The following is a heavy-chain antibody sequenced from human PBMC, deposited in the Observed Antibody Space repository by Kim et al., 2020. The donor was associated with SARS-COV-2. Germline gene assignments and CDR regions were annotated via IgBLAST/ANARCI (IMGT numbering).Heavy chain of an antibody. CDR3: ARGNYYGSGSYFCGFDY. V-gene: IGHV4-34*01. D-gene: IGHD3-10*01. CDR1: GGSFSGYY. CDR2: INHSGST. Sequence: SETLSLTCAVYGGSFSGYYWSWIRQPPGKGLEWIGEINHSGSTNYNPSLKSRVTISVDTSKNQFSLKLSSVTAADTAVYYCARGNYYGSGSYFCGFDYWGQGTLVTVSS. J-gene: IGHJ4*02.